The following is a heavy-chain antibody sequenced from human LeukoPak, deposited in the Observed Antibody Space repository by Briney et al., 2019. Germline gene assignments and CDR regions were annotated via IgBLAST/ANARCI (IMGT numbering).Heavy chain of an antibody. V-gene: IGHV1-58*01. Sequence: SVKVSCKASGFTFTSSAVQWVRQARGQRLEWIGWIVVGSGNTNYAQKFQERVTITRDMSTSTAYTELSSLRSEDTAVYYCAAATMVRGVADYWGQGTLVTVSS. D-gene: IGHD3-10*01. J-gene: IGHJ4*02. CDR3: AAATMVRGVADY. CDR1: GFTFTSSA. CDR2: IVVGSGNT.